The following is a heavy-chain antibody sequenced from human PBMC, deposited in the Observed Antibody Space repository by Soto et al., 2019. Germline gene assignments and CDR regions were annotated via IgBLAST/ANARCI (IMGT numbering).Heavy chain of an antibody. D-gene: IGHD3-10*01. CDR1: GGTFSSYA. CDR3: ARDTYYYGSGSYSHYYYYGMDV. CDR2: IIPIFGTA. V-gene: IGHV1-69*06. J-gene: IGHJ6*02. Sequence: ASVKVSCKASGGTFSSYAISWVRQAPGQGLEWMGGIIPIFGTANYAQKFQGGVTITADKSTSTAYMELSSLRSEDTAVYYCARDTYYYGSGSYSHYYYYGMDVWGQGTTVTVSS.